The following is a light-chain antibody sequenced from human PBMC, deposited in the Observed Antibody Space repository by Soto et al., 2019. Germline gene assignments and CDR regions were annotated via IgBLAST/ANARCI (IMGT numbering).Light chain of an antibody. V-gene: IGKV3-20*01. CDR3: QQYGGSPRVT. Sequence: EIVLTQSPGTLSLSPGERATLSCRASQSVSSNYLAWYQQKPGQAPRLLIYGASSRATGIADRFSGSGSGTDSTLTISRLEPEYFAVYYCQQYGGSPRVTFGGGTKVEIK. CDR2: GAS. J-gene: IGKJ4*01. CDR1: QSVSSNY.